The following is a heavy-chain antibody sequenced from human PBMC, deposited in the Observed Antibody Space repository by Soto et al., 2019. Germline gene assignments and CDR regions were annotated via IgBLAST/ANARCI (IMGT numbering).Heavy chain of an antibody. Sequence: ASVKGSWKAAGYSFSGDYRHWVRQAPGQGLEWMGWINPNSGGTNYAQKFQGRVTMTRDTSISTAYMELSRLRSDDTAVYYCARVQGVGATWGLDYWGQGTLVTVSS. CDR3: ARVQGVGATWGLDY. V-gene: IGHV1-2*02. CDR2: INPNSGGT. CDR1: GYSFSGDY. J-gene: IGHJ4*02. D-gene: IGHD1-26*01.